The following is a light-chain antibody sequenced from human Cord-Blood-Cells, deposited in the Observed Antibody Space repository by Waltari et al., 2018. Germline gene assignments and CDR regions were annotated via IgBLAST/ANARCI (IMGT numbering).Light chain of an antibody. CDR1: SSDVGSYNL. Sequence: QSALTQPASVSGSPGQSTTISCTGTSSDVGSYNLVSWYQQHPGKAPKLMIYEVNKRPSGVSNRFSGSKSGNTASLTISGLQAEDEADYYCCSYAGSSTYVFGTGTKVTVL. J-gene: IGLJ1*01. V-gene: IGLV2-23*02. CDR2: EVN. CDR3: CSYAGSSTYV.